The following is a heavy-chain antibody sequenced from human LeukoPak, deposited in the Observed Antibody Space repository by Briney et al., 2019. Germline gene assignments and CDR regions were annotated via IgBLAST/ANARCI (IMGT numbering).Heavy chain of an antibody. CDR3: TTRITMMVGMNGAFDI. CDR1: GFTFSNAW. CDR2: IKSKTDGGTT. V-gene: IGHV3-15*01. D-gene: IGHD3-22*01. Sequence: GGSLRLSCAASGFTFSNAWMSWVRQGPGKGLEWVGRIKSKTDGGTTDYADPVKGRFTISRASSKKTLCLQMNSLKTEDTAVYYCTTRITMMVGMNGAFDIWVQGTMVTVSS. J-gene: IGHJ3*02.